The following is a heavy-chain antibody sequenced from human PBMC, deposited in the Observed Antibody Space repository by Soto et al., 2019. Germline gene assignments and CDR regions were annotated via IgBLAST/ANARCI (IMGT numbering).Heavy chain of an antibody. V-gene: IGHV3-73*01. CDR2: IRSKANSYAT. CDR1: GFTFSGSA. CDR3: TSRRYYYDSSGYYYGSDY. J-gene: IGHJ4*02. Sequence: PGGSLRLSCAASGFTFSGSAMHWVRQASGKGLEWVGRIRSKANSYATAYAASVKGRFTISRDDSKNTAYLQMNSLKTEDTAVYYCTSRRYYYDSSGYYYGSDYWGQGTLVTVS. D-gene: IGHD3-22*01.